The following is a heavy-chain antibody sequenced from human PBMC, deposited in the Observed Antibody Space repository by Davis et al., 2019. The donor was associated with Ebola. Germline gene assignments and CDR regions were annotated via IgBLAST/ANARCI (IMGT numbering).Heavy chain of an antibody. CDR2: IKQDGGET. V-gene: IGHV3-7*01. Sequence: PGGSLRLSCAASEFTFSDYWMHWVRQAPGKGLEWVAKIKQDGGETYYVDSVKGRFTISRDNAKNSLYLQMNSLRAEDSAVYYCARRLRDWSFFDYWGQGTLVTVSS. CDR3: ARRLRDWSFFDY. D-gene: IGHD3-9*01. CDR1: EFTFSDYW. J-gene: IGHJ4*02.